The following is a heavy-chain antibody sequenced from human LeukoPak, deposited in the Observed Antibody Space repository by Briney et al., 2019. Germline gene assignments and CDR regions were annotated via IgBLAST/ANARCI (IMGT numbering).Heavy chain of an antibody. D-gene: IGHD3-10*01. CDR3: ARGSGQFDD. V-gene: IGHV3-30*03. Sequence: GGSLRLSCAASGFTFSSYGMHWVRQAPGKGLEWVAVISYDGSNKYYADSVKGRFTISRDNAKNSLYLEMNSLSAEDTAVYYCARGSGQFDDWGQGTLVTVSS. CDR1: GFTFSSYG. CDR2: ISYDGSNK. J-gene: IGHJ4*02.